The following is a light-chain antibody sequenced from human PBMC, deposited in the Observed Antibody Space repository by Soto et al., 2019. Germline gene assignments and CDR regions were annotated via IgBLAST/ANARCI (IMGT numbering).Light chain of an antibody. CDR3: SSYTSSSTL. CDR1: SIDVGGYNY. J-gene: IGLJ1*01. CDR2: AVT. Sequence: QSVLAQPASVSGSPGQSITISCTGTSIDVGGYNYFSWYQQHPGKAPKLMIYAVTDRPSGVSSRFSGSKSGNTASLTISGLQAEDAAAYYCSSYTSSSTLFGTGSKVTVL. V-gene: IGLV2-14*01.